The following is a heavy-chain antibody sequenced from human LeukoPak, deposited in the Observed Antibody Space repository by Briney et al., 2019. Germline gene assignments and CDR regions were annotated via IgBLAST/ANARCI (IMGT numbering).Heavy chain of an antibody. CDR3: ARDTLLSGSSDY. D-gene: IGHD1-26*01. V-gene: IGHV3-21*04. J-gene: IGHJ4*02. Sequence: GGSLRLSCAASGFTFSSYSMNWVRQAPGKGLEWVSSISSSSSYIYYADSVKGRFTISRDNAKNSLYLQMNSLRAEDTAVYYCARDTLLSGSSDYWGQGTLVTVSS. CDR2: ISSSSSYI. CDR1: GFTFSSYS.